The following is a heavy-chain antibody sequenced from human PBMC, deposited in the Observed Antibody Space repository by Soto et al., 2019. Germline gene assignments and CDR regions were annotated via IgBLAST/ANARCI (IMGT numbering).Heavy chain of an antibody. CDR3: AKGLVPAAKTSLNDY. J-gene: IGHJ4*02. D-gene: IGHD2-2*01. CDR2: ISDNGGST. CDR1: GFTFSNYA. Sequence: PGGSLRLSCAASGFTFSNYAMSWVRQAPGKGLEWVSTISDNGGSTYSADSVKGRFTISRDNSTKTLYLQMNSLRAGDTAVYYCAKGLVPAAKTSLNDYWGQGTLVTVSS. V-gene: IGHV3-23*01.